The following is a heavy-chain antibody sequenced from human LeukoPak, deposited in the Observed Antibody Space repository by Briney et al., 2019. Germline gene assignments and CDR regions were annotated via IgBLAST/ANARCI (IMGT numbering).Heavy chain of an antibody. CDR2: TRTKAKDYTT. V-gene: IGHV3-72*01. CDR3: ARGPTVTFNYHYGMDV. J-gene: IGHJ6*02. CDR1: GFTFSDHY. D-gene: IGHD4-17*01. Sequence: GGSLRLSCATSGFTFSDHYMDWVRQAPGKRLEWVARTRTKAKDYTTEYAASVKGRFTVSRDESMHSLYLQMNSLKTEDTAVYYCARGPTVTFNYHYGMDVWGQGTTVTVSS.